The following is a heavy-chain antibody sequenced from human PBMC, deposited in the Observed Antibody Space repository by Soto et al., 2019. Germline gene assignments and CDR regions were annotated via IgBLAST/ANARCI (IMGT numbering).Heavy chain of an antibody. CDR1: ESAFRTYG. Sequence: PGGSLRLSCAASESAFRTYGMHWVRQAPGKGLEWVAGISYDGSKTYYADSVKGRFTISRDDSKNTLFLQMNSLRPEDTAMYYCEKQKGGMAMDDIWFDPWGQGSLVTVSS. V-gene: IGHV3-30*18. J-gene: IGHJ5*02. CDR2: ISYDGSKT. D-gene: IGHD5-18*01. CDR3: EKQKGGMAMDDIWFDP.